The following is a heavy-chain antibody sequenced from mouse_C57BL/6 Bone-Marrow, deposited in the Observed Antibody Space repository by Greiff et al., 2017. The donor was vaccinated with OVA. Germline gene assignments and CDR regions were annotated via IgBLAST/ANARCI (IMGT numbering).Heavy chain of an antibody. Sequence: QVQLQQPGAELVKPGASVKLSCKASGYTFTSYWMQWVKQRPGQGLEWIGEIDPSDSYTNYNQKFKGKATLTVDTSSSTAYMQLSSLTSEDSAVYYCARTFNWVYAMDYWGQGTSVTGSS. CDR2: IDPSDSYT. J-gene: IGHJ4*01. CDR3: ARTFNWVYAMDY. D-gene: IGHD4-1*01. CDR1: GYTFTSYW. V-gene: IGHV1-50*01.